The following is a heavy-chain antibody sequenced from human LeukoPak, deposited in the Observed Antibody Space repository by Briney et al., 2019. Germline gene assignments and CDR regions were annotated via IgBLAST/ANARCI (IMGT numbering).Heavy chain of an antibody. Sequence: ASVKVSCKASGYTFTSYYMHWVRQAPGQGLEWMGIINPSGGSTSYAQKFQGRVTMTRDTSMSTVYMELSSLRSEDTAVYYCARDQAEYGSGRGDAFDIWGQGTMVTVSS. CDR1: GYTFTSYY. J-gene: IGHJ3*02. V-gene: IGHV1-46*01. CDR3: ARDQAEYGSGRGDAFDI. CDR2: INPSGGST. D-gene: IGHD3-10*01.